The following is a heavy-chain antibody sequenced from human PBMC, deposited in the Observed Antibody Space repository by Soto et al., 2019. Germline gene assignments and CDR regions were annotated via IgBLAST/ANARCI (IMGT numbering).Heavy chain of an antibody. J-gene: IGHJ4*02. Sequence: LRLSCVASKFTFSNYAMNWVRQAPGKGLDWVSVITGSGGSRYYADSVKGRFTISRDNSKNTLYLQMNSLRAEDTAVYYCAKGKYQLPSWGQGTLVTVSS. CDR1: KFTFSNYA. V-gene: IGHV3-23*01. D-gene: IGHD2-2*01. CDR2: ITGSGGSR. CDR3: AKGKYQLPS.